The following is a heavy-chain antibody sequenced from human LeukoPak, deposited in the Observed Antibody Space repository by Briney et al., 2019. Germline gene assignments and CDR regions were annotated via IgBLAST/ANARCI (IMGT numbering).Heavy chain of an antibody. J-gene: IGHJ4*02. V-gene: IGHV1-2*02. D-gene: IGHD6-13*01. Sequence: ASVKVSCKASGYTFTGYYMHWVRQAPGQGLEWMGWINPNSGGTNYAQKFQGRVTMTRDTSISTAYMELSRLRSDDTAVYYCARDKTDSSSWTSQRYWGQGTLVTVSS. CDR1: GYTFTGYY. CDR3: ARDKTDSSSWTSQRY. CDR2: INPNSGGT.